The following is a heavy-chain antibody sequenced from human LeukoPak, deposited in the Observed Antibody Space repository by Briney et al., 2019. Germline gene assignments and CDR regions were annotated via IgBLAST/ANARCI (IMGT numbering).Heavy chain of an antibody. Sequence: PGGSLRLSXAASGITFTDHGLSWVRQAPGKGLEWVSSISVSGGVTVYADSVKGRFVISRDNSRSRVYLEMNRLRAEDTAVYCCAKGFDFWRGLYYFDHWGQGTLDTVSS. CDR2: ISVSGGVT. V-gene: IGHV3-23*01. CDR3: AKGFDFWRGLYYFDH. D-gene: IGHD3-3*01. J-gene: IGHJ4*02. CDR1: GITFTDHG.